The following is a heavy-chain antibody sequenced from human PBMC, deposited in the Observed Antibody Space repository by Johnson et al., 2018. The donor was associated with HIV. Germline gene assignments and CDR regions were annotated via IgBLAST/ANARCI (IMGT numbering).Heavy chain of an antibody. Sequence: QVQLVESGGGLVQPGGSLRLSCAASGFTFRTFPMHWVRQAPGKGLEWMAFISYNEDKKYYADSVKGRFTISRDNSKNILYLQMNSLRAEDTATYYCARLPSGYNRDTFNIWCQGTMVTVSS. D-gene: IGHD5-18*01. CDR1: GFTFRTFP. V-gene: IGHV3-30*04. CDR3: ARLPSGYNRDTFNI. J-gene: IGHJ3*02. CDR2: ISYNEDKK.